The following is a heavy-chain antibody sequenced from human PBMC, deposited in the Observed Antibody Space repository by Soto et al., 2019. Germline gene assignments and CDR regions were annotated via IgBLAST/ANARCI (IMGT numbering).Heavy chain of an antibody. J-gene: IGHJ4*02. D-gene: IGHD3-10*02. Sequence: QLQLQESGPGLVKPSETLSLTCTVSGGSISSSSYYWGWIRQPPGKGLEWIGSIYYSGSTYYNPSLKSRVSMPVDTSKNQFSLKLSSVTAADTAVYYCARRGTTFRFDYWGQGTLVTVSS. CDR1: GGSISSSSYY. V-gene: IGHV4-39*01. CDR2: IYYSGST. CDR3: ARRGTTFRFDY.